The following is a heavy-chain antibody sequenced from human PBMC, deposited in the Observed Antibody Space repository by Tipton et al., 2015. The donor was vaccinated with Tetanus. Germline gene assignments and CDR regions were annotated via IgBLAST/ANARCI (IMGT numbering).Heavy chain of an antibody. CDR1: GFTFSSYW. CDR3: AKAPGAARRYYYGMDV. Sequence: SLRLSCAASGFTFSSYWMHWVRQTPGKGLVWVSRINSDGSSTKYADSVKGRFTISRDNSKNTLYLQMNSLRAEDTAVYYCAKAPGAARRYYYGMDVWGQGTTVTVSS. J-gene: IGHJ6*02. CDR2: INSDGSST. V-gene: IGHV3-74*03. D-gene: IGHD6-6*01.